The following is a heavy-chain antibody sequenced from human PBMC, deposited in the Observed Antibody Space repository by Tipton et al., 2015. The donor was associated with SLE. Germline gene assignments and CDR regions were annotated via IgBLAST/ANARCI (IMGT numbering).Heavy chain of an antibody. CDR2: IHYSGTT. V-gene: IGHV4-39*07. Sequence: TLSLTCTVSGGSISNSDYFWGWVRQSPEKGLGWIGIIHYSGTTYYNPSLKSRVTISVDTSKNQFSLKGNSLTAADTAVYYCARDRAICTRTTCYGDNWFDPWGQGTLVTVSS. D-gene: IGHD2-2*01. J-gene: IGHJ5*02. CDR3: ARDRAICTRTTCYGDNWFDP. CDR1: GGSISNSDYF.